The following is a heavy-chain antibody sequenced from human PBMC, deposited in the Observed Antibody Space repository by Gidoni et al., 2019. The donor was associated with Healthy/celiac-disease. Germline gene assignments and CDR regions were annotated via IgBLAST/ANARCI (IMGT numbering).Heavy chain of an antibody. D-gene: IGHD3-10*01. Sequence: EVQLVESGGGLVQPGRSLRLSCAASGFTFDDYAMHWVRQAPGKGLEWVSGISWNSGSIGYADSVKGRFTISRDNAKNSLYLQMNSLRAEDTALYYCAKGPLHYYGSHFDYWGQGTLVTVSS. V-gene: IGHV3-9*01. CDR3: AKGPLHYYGSHFDY. J-gene: IGHJ4*02. CDR2: ISWNSGSI. CDR1: GFTFDDYA.